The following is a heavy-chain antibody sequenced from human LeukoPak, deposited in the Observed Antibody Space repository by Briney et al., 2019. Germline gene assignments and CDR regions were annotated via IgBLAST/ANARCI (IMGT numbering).Heavy chain of an antibody. CDR2: IYYTGST. CDR3: ARARGYFGN. V-gene: IGHV4-59*01. Sequence: TASETLSLTCTVSGGSISSYYWSWIRQPPGKGLEWIGYIYYTGSTNYNPSLKSRVIISVDTSKNQFSLKLSSVTAADTAVYYCARARGYFGNWGQGILVTVPS. CDR1: GGSISSYY. J-gene: IGHJ4*02.